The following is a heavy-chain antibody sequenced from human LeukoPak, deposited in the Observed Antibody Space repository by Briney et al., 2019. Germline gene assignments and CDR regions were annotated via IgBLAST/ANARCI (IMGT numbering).Heavy chain of an antibody. V-gene: IGHV1-8*03. Sequence: GASVKVSCKASGYTFTSYDINWVRQATGQGLEWMGWMNPNSGNTGYAQKFQGRVTITRNTSISTAYMELSSLRSEDTAVYYCAREDYDDSGSNDYWGQGTLVTVSS. CDR3: AREDYDDSGSNDY. J-gene: IGHJ4*02. D-gene: IGHD3-22*01. CDR1: GYTFTSYD. CDR2: MNPNSGNT.